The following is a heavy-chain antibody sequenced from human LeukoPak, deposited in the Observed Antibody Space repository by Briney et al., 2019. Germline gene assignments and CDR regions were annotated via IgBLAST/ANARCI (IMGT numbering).Heavy chain of an antibody. CDR3: ARGGRYSYGNYYYYYMDV. CDR2: IYHRGST. V-gene: IGHV4-38-2*02. Sequence: SETLSLTCTVSDYSISSGYYWGWIRQPPGKGLEWIGSIYHRGSTYYNPSLKSRVTISVDTSKNQFSLRLSSVTAADTAVYYCARGGRYSYGNYYYYYMDVWGKGTTVTVSS. J-gene: IGHJ6*03. CDR1: DYSISSGYY. D-gene: IGHD5-18*01.